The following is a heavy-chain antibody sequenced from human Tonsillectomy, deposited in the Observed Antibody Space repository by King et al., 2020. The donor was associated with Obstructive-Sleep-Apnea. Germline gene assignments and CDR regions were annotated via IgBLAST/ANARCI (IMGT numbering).Heavy chain of an antibody. V-gene: IGHV2-70*15. D-gene: IGHD1-1*01. CDR2: IDWDDDK. J-gene: IGHJ4*02. CDR3: ARIPCTTGTTCFDY. CDR1: GFSLSTSGMC. Sequence: QVTLKESGPALVKPTQTLTLTCTFSGFSLSTSGMCVSWIRQPPGKALEWLARIDWDDDKYYSTSLKTRLTISKDTSKNQVVLTMTNMDPVDTATYYCARIPCTTGTTCFDYWGQGTLVTVSS.